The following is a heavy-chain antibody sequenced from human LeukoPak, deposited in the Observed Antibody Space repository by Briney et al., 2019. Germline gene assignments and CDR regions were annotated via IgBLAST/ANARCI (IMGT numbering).Heavy chain of an antibody. CDR2: ISGSGGST. CDR1: GFTFSSYA. V-gene: IGHV3-23*01. Sequence: GRSLRLSCAASGFTFSSYAMSRVRQAPGKGLEWVSAISGSGGSTYYADSVKGRFTISRDNSKNTLYLQMSSLRAEDTAVYYCAKFYGISVVLMVYAVAAAGPVDYWGQGTLVTVSS. D-gene: IGHD2-8*01. J-gene: IGHJ4*02. CDR3: AKFYGISVVLMVYAVAAAGPVDY.